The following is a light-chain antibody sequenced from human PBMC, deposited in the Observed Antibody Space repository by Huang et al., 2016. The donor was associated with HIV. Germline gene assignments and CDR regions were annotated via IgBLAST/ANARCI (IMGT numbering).Light chain of an antibody. V-gene: IGKV4-1*01. J-gene: IGKJ4*01. CDR2: WAS. CDR3: QQYYSSPLT. Sequence: DIVMTQSPDSLTVSLGERATINCKSSQSVLYSANNNNYLAWYQQKPGQPPKLLIYWASTRDSGVPDRFSGSGSETDFTLTISSLQAEDVAVYYCQQYYSSPLTFGGGTKAEIK. CDR1: QSVLYSANNNNY.